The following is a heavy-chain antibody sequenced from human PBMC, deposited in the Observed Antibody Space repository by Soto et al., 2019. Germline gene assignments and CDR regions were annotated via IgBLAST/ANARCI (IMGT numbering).Heavy chain of an antibody. CDR2: ISGTGYGT. V-gene: IGHV3-23*01. Sequence: PGGSLRLSCAASGFTFSNNAMNWVRQAPGKGLEWVSGISGTGYGTYYADSVKGRFTISRDSSNNALYLQMNSLRGEDTAIYYCGKGRQAPSHYYYGMDVWGQGTPVTVSS. CDR1: GFTFSNNA. CDR3: GKGRQAPSHYYYGMDV. J-gene: IGHJ6*02.